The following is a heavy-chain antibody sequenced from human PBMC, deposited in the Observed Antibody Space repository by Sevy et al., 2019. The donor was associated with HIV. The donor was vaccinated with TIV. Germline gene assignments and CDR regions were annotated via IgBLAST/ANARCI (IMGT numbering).Heavy chain of an antibody. CDR3: TISHYPAKPYYFDY. D-gene: IGHD3-10*01. V-gene: IGHV3-15*01. CDR2: IKSKANGGTT. CDR1: RFTFSNVW. Sequence: GGSLRLSCAASRFTFSNVWMSWVRQAPGKGLEWVGRIKSKANGGTTDYDAPVKGRFSISRDDSENTLYLQMNSLETEDTAMYYCTISHYPAKPYYFDYWGQGTLVTVSS. J-gene: IGHJ4*02.